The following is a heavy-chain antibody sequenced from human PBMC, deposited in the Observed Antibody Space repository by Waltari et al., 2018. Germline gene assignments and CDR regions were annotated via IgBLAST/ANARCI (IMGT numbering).Heavy chain of an antibody. D-gene: IGHD2-8*01. CDR3: AVEMEAFDI. CDR2: IYHSGST. V-gene: IGHV4-38-2*01. CDR1: GYSISRGYS. Sequence: QVQLQESGPGLVKPSETLSLTCAVSGYSISRGYSWGWIRQPPGKGLEWIGSIYHSGSTYYNPSLKSRVTISVDTSKNQFSLKLSSVTAADTAVYYCAVEMEAFDIWGQGTMVTVSS. J-gene: IGHJ3*02.